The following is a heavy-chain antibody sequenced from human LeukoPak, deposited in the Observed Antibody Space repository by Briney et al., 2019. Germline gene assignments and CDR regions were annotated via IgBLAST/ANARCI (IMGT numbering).Heavy chain of an antibody. D-gene: IGHD6-19*01. CDR1: GGSISSYY. J-gene: IGHJ5*02. CDR3: ARDARDQWLVGINWFDP. CDR2: IYYSGST. Sequence: SETLSLTCTVSGGSISSYYWSWIRQPPGKGLEWIGYIYYSGSTNYNPSLKSRVTISVDTSKNQFSLKLSSVTAADTAVYYCARDARDQWLVGINWFDPWGQGTLDTVSS. V-gene: IGHV4-59*01.